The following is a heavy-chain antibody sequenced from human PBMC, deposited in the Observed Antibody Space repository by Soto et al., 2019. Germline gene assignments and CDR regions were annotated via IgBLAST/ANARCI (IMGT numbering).Heavy chain of an antibody. CDR3: AREHSIAAAGRAFDY. CDR2: ISYDGSNK. J-gene: IGHJ4*02. CDR1: GFTFSSYA. D-gene: IGHD6-13*01. V-gene: IGHV3-30-3*01. Sequence: GGSLRLSCAASGFTFSSYAMHWVRQAPGKGLEWVAVISYDGSNKYYADSVKGRFTISRDNSKNTLYLQMNSLRAEDTAVYYCAREHSIAAAGRAFDYWGQGTLVTVSS.